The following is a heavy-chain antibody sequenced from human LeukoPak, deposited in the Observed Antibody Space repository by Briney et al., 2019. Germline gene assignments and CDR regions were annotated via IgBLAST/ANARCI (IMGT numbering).Heavy chain of an antibody. J-gene: IGHJ6*02. V-gene: IGHV4-38-2*02. D-gene: IGHD6-19*01. CDR3: ARVRRSGWYSRGMDV. CDR2: INHSGST. Sequence: PSETLSLTCTVSGYSISSGYYWSWIRQPPGKGLEWIGEINHSGSTNYNPSLKSRVTISVDTSKNQFSLKLSSVTAADTAVYYCARVRRSGWYSRGMDVWGQGTTVTVSS. CDR1: GYSISSGYY.